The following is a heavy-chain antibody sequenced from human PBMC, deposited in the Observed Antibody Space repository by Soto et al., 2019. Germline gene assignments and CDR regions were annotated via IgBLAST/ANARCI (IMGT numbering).Heavy chain of an antibody. CDR1: GYSLTSSW. CDR2: IDPSDSYT. V-gene: IGHV5-10-1*01. Sequence: PXXSLKISCKGYGYSLTSSWIRWVPQMPGKGLEWMGRIDPSDSYTNYSPSFQGHVTISADKSISTAYLQWSSLKASDTAMYYCARLRVGFGELLTYWGQGTLVTVS. CDR3: ARLRVGFGELLTY. D-gene: IGHD3-10*01. J-gene: IGHJ4*02.